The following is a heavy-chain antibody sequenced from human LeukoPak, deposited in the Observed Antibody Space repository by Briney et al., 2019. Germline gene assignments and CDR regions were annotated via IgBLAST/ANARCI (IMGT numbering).Heavy chain of an antibody. CDR2: ISSSSSDI. CDR1: GFTLSSYA. J-gene: IGHJ3*02. Sequence: PGGSLRLSCTGSGFTLSSYAMNWVRRAPGQGLEWVSSISSSSSDIYYTDSVKGRFTISRDNAKNSLYLQMNSLRAGDTAVYYCVTDYGGSSGAFDIWGQGTMVTVSS. D-gene: IGHD4-23*01. V-gene: IGHV3-21*01. CDR3: VTDYGGSSGAFDI.